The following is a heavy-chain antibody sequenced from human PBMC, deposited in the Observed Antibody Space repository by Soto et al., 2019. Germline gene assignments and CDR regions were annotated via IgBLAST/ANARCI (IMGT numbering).Heavy chain of an antibody. CDR3: ARAGVWEPRDY. CDR1: GYTFTSYG. Sequence: QVQLVQSGAEVKKPGASVKVSCKASGYTFTSYGISWVRQAPGQGLEWMGWISAYNGNTNSAQTLQGRVTVTPDTSTSTAYMELMSLRSDDTSVYYCARAGVWEPRDYWGQGTLGTVSS. CDR2: ISAYNGNT. V-gene: IGHV1-18*01. J-gene: IGHJ4*02. D-gene: IGHD1-26*01.